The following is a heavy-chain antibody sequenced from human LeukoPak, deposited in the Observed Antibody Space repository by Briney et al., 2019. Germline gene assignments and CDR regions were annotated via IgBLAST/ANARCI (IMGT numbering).Heavy chain of an antibody. CDR2: ISSSSSTI. D-gene: IGHD5-12*01. CDR1: GFTFSSYS. CDR3: ARDSGYSGYDTFDY. Sequence: GGSLRLSCAASGFTFSSYSMNWVRQAPGKGLEWVSYISSSSSTIYYADSVKGRFTISRDNAKNSLYLQMNSLRAEDTAVYYCARDSGYSGYDTFDYWGQGTLVTVSS. J-gene: IGHJ4*02. V-gene: IGHV3-48*04.